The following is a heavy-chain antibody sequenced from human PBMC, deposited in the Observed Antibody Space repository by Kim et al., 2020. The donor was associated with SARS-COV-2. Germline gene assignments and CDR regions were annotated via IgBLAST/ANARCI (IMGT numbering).Heavy chain of an antibody. Sequence: SETLSLTCTVSGGSISSYYWSWIRQPPGKGLEWIGYIYYSGSTNYNPSLKSRVTISVDTSKNQFSLKLSSVTAADTAVYYCARRRAAGRAHFDYWGQGTLVTVSS. J-gene: IGHJ4*02. V-gene: IGHV4-59*01. CDR3: ARRRAAGRAHFDY. CDR2: IYYSGST. CDR1: GGSISSYY. D-gene: IGHD6-13*01.